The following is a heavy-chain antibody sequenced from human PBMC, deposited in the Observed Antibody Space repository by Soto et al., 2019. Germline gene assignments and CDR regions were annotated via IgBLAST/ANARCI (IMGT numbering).Heavy chain of an antibody. V-gene: IGHV4-4*02. CDR2: ISHGGTT. CDR3: ATQTYSYNWHR. J-gene: IGHJ5*02. D-gene: IGHD1-1*01. CDR1: SGSISSSNW. Sequence: QVQLQESGPGLVKPSGTLSLTCGVSSGSISSSNWWSWVRQPPGRGLGWIGEISHGGTTNYNPPLESRVTMSLDKSRNQFSLKLSSVTAADTAVYYCATQTYSYNWHRWGQGTLVTVSS.